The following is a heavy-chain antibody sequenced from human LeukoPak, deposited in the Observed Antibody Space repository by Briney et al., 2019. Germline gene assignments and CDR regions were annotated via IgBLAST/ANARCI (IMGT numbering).Heavy chain of an antibody. V-gene: IGHV3-48*01. Sequence: GGSLRLSCAASGFTFSSYSMNWVRQAPGKGLGWVSYISSSSSTIYYADSVKGRFTISRDNAKNSLYLQMNSLKAEDTAVYYCARVDRDGGDAFDIWGQGTMVTVSS. CDR2: ISSSSSTI. J-gene: IGHJ3*02. CDR1: GFTFSSYS. CDR3: ARVDRDGGDAFDI. D-gene: IGHD1-14*01.